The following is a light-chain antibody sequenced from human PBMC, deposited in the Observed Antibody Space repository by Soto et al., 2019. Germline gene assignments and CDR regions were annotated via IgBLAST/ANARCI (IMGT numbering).Light chain of an antibody. V-gene: IGKV1-39*01. CDR3: QQSYSTPLT. CDR2: ALS. Sequence: IQMTQSPSSLSASVGDRITITCRASQDIGSHLGWYQQKPGMAPKLLIYALSNLQSGVPSRFSGSGTGTEFTLIISSLQPEDVGNYFCQQSYSTPLTFGGGTKVQI. J-gene: IGKJ4*01. CDR1: QDIGSH.